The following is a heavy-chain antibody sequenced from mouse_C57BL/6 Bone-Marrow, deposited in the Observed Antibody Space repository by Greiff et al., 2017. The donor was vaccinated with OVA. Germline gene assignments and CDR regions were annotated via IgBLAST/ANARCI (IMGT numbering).Heavy chain of an antibody. V-gene: IGHV14-2*01. CDR1: GFNIKDYY. CDR2: IDPEDGET. Sequence: EVKLVESGAELVKPGASVKLSCTASGFNIKDYYMHWVKQRTEQGLEWIGRIDPEDGETKYAQKFQGKATITADKSSNTAYLQLSSLTSEDTAVYYCARGGWLLRWFAYWGQGTLVTVSA. CDR3: ARGGWLLRWFAY. J-gene: IGHJ3*01. D-gene: IGHD2-3*01.